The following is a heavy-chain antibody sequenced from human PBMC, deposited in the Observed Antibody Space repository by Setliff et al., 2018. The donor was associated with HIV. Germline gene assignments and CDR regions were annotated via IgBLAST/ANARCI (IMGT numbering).Heavy chain of an antibody. CDR1: EFTFSSYT. CDR3: AKGDARGGYHYFAY. D-gene: IGHD2-15*01. Sequence: GGSLRLSCAASEFTFSSYTMTWVRQAPGKGLEWVSSISSSSSYIYYADSVEGRFTISRDNAKNTLYLQMNSLRAEDTAVYYCAKGDARGGYHYFAYWGQGTLVTVS. CDR2: ISSSSSYI. V-gene: IGHV3-21*01. J-gene: IGHJ4*02.